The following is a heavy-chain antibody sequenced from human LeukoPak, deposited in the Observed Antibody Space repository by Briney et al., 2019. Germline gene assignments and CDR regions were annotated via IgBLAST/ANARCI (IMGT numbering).Heavy chain of an antibody. D-gene: IGHD5-18*01. J-gene: IGHJ5*02. V-gene: IGHV4-59*01. CDR1: GGSLNNYY. CDR2: IYYSGNT. Sequence: KPSETLSLTCTVSGGSLNNYYWSWIRQPPGKGREWIGYIYYSGNTNYNPSLKTRVTISVDTSKNPFSLKLSSVTAADTAVYYCARGYDWFDPWGQGTLVTVSS. CDR3: ARGYDWFDP.